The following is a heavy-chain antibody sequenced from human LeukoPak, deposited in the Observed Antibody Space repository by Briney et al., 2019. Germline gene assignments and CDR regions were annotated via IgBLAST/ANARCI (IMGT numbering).Heavy chain of an antibody. CDR1: GGSFSGYY. V-gene: IGHV4-34*01. D-gene: IGHD3-10*01. CDR2: INHSGST. CDR3: AREQRMVRGVITLDY. Sequence: KPSETLSLTCAVYGGSFSGYYWSWIRQPPGKGLEWIGEINHSGSTNYNPSLKSRVTISVDTSKNQFSLKLSSVTAADTAVYYCAREQRMVRGVITLDYWGQGTLVTVSS. J-gene: IGHJ4*02.